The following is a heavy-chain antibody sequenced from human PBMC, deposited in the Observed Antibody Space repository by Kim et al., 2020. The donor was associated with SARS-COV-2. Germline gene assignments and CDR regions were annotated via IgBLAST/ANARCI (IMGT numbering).Heavy chain of an antibody. CDR2: INAGNGNT. D-gene: IGHD3-3*01. Sequence: ASVKVSCKASGYTFTNYAMHWVRQAPGQRLEWMGWINAGNGNTKYSQKFQGRVTITRDTSANTAYMELSSLRSEDTAVYYCAKDRFYDFWSGYYFDYWGQGTLVTVSS. CDR3: AKDRFYDFWSGYYFDY. CDR1: GYTFTNYA. V-gene: IGHV1-3*01. J-gene: IGHJ4*02.